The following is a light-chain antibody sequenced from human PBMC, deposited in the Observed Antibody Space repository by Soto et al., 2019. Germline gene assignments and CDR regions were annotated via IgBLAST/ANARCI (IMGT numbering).Light chain of an antibody. CDR2: VERSGSY. Sequence: QSVLTQSSSASASLGSSVKLTCTLSSGHSTYIIAWHQQQPGKAPRYLMKVERSGSYNKGSGVPDRVSGSSSGADRYLTISDLQFEDEADYYCETWDSHTHRVFGGGTKLTVL. J-gene: IGLJ3*02. V-gene: IGLV4-60*02. CDR1: SGHSTYI. CDR3: ETWDSHTHRV.